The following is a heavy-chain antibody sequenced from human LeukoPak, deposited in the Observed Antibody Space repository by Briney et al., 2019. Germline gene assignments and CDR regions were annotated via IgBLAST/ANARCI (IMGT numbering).Heavy chain of an antibody. CDR3: ARRALYTGSLDF. Sequence: PGRSLRLSCAASGFTFDDYAMHWVRQAPGKGLEWVSGIPWNSVNRDCADSVKGRFTISRDNAKNSLYLEMTSLRAEDTALYYCARRALYTGSLDFWGQGTLVSVSS. V-gene: IGHV3-9*01. CDR2: IPWNSVNR. CDR1: GFTFDDYA. J-gene: IGHJ5*01. D-gene: IGHD1-26*01.